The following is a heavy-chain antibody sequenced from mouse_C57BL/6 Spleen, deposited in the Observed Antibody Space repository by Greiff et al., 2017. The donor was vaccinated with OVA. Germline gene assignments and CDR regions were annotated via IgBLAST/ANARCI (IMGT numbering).Heavy chain of an antibody. Sequence: EVQRVESGGDLVKPGGSLKLSCAASGFTFSSYGMSWVRQTPDKRLEWVATISSGGSYTYYPESVKGRFTISRDNGKNTLYLQMSSLKSEDTAMYYCARHPLITSVIANAMDYWGQGTSVTVSS. CDR3: ARHPLITSVIANAMDY. CDR1: GFTFSSYG. V-gene: IGHV5-6*01. CDR2: ISSGGSYT. J-gene: IGHJ4*01. D-gene: IGHD1-1*01.